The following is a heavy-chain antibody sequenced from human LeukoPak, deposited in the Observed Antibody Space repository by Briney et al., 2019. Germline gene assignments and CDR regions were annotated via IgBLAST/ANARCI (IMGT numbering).Heavy chain of an antibody. Sequence: GGSLRLSCAAPGFTFSSYWMSWVRQAPGKGLEWVANIKQDGSEKYYVDSVKGRFTISRDNAKNSLYLQMNSLRAEDTAVYYCARGGGFYDFWSGYLLNWFDPWGQGTLVTVSS. V-gene: IGHV3-7*01. CDR1: GFTFSSYW. CDR3: ARGGGFYDFWSGYLLNWFDP. J-gene: IGHJ5*02. D-gene: IGHD3-3*01. CDR2: IKQDGSEK.